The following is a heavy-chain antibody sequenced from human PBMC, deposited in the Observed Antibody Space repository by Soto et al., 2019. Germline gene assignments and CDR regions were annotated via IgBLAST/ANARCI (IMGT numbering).Heavy chain of an antibody. J-gene: IGHJ6*02. CDR2: ITGTGITK. V-gene: IGHV3-23*05. Sequence: GGSLRLSCAASGFTVDTYATSWVRQAPGKGLEWVSPITGTGITKKYTGSVEGRFTMSRDKSKNTVYLQMNSLRVDDTAVYYCARTGLGTQLWASHYYCGMDVWGRGTTVTVS. CDR3: ARTGLGTQLWASHYYCGMDV. D-gene: IGHD7-27*01. CDR1: GFTVDTYA.